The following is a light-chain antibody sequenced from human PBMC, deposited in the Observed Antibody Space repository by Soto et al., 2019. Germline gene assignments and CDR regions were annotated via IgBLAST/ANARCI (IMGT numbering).Light chain of an antibody. J-gene: IGKJ5*01. V-gene: IGKV1-39*01. CDR1: QSTGNY. CDR3: QQSFSVPIT. CDR2: SAS. Sequence: DIQMTQSPSSLSASVGDRVTITCRASQSTGNYLNWYQQKPGKAPKFLIYSASSLQRGVPSRFSGSGSGTDFSLTINGLQPEDFATYFCQQSFSVPITFGQGTRLEIK.